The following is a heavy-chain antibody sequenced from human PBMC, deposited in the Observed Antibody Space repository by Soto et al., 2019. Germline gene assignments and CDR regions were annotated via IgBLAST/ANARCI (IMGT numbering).Heavy chain of an antibody. CDR1: GFTFSSYS. CDR3: ARGYCRGGSCYSGDAFDI. V-gene: IGHV3-48*02. CDR2: ISSSTNTI. J-gene: IGHJ3*02. D-gene: IGHD2-15*01. Sequence: EVQLVESGGGLVQPGGSLRLSCAASGFTFSSYSMNWVHQAPGKGLEWLSYISSSTNTIYYADSVRGRFTISRDNAKNSLYLQMNSLRDEDTAVYYCARGYCRGGSCYSGDAFDIWGQGTMVTVSS.